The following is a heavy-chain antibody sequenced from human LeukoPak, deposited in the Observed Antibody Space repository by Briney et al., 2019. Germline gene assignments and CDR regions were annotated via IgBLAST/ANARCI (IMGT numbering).Heavy chain of an antibody. J-gene: IGHJ4*02. CDR3: ARGNYYGQDY. CDR1: GFTCSSYW. D-gene: IGHD3-10*01. CDR2: INSDGSTT. Sequence: GGSLRLSGGASGFTCSSYWMHWVRHAPGKGLVWISRINSDGSTTIYADSVKGRFTISRDNAKNTLYLQMNSLRAEDTAVYYCARGNYYGQDYWGQGTLVTVSS. V-gene: IGHV3-74*01.